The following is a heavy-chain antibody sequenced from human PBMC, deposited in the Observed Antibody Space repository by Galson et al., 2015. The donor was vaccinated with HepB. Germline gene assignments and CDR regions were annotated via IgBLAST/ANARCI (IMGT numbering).Heavy chain of an antibody. CDR3: AMLLYCGGDCFPPSDY. D-gene: IGHD2-21*02. CDR1: GFTFSSYE. Sequence: SLRLSCAASGFTFSSYEMNWVRQAPGKGLEWVSYISSSGSTIYYADSVKGRFTISRDNAKNSLYLQMNSLRAEDTAVYYCAMLLYCGGDCFPPSDYWGQGTLVTVSS. CDR2: ISSSGSTI. J-gene: IGHJ4*02. V-gene: IGHV3-48*03.